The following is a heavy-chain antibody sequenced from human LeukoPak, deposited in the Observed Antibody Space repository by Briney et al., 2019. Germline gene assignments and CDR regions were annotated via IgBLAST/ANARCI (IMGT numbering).Heavy chain of an antibody. D-gene: IGHD6-13*01. V-gene: IGHV4-34*01. J-gene: IGHJ5*02. CDR2: INHSGST. CDR3: ARHRPLDDEQQLVLFWFDP. CDR1: GGSFSGYY. Sequence: PSETLSLTCAVYGGSFSGYYWSWIRQPPGKGLGWIGEINHSGSTNYNPSLRSRVTISVGTSKNQFSLKLSSVTAADTAVYYCARHRPLDDEQQLVLFWFDPWGQGTLVTVSS.